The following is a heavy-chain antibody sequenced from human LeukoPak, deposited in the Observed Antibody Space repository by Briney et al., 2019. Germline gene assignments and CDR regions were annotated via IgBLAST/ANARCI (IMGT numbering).Heavy chain of an antibody. Sequence: PSETLSLTCTVSGGSISSSSYYWGWIRQPPGKGLGWIGSIYYTGNTYYNPSLKSRVTISLDTSKNQFSLKLSSVTAADTAVYYCARGTWSAGMNMRGYYFDYWGQGALVTVSS. D-gene: IGHD6-19*01. V-gene: IGHV4-39*01. CDR2: IYYTGNT. J-gene: IGHJ4*02. CDR1: GGSISSSSYY. CDR3: ARGTWSAGMNMRGYYFDY.